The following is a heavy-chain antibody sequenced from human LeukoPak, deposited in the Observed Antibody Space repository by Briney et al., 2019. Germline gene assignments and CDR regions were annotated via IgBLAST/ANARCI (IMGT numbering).Heavy chain of an antibody. J-gene: IGHJ4*02. CDR3: ACGVEAAGWLYFDY. D-gene: IGHD6-13*01. CDR1: GGSITSYY. Sequence: SETLSLTCTVSGGSITSYYWSWLRQPAGKGLEWIGRIYSSGTTNYNPSLKSRVTMSIDTTQFSLKLSSVTAADTAVYFCACGVEAAGWLYFDYWGQGSLVTVSS. CDR2: IYSSGTT. V-gene: IGHV4-4*07.